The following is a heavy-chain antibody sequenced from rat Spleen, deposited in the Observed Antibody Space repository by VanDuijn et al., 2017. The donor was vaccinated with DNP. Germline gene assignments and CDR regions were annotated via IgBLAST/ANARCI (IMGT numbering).Heavy chain of an antibody. CDR2: ISAGGGFT. D-gene: IGHD1-11*01. V-gene: IGHV5S13*01. J-gene: IGHJ2*01. CDR1: GFTFSKYG. Sequence: EVQLVESGGGLVQAGRSLKLSCAASGFTFSKYGMAWVRQTPAKGLDWVTSISAGGGFTYYRDSVKGRFTISRDNTKSTLYLQMNSLRSEDTATYYCARGGRSYFDYWGQGVMVTVSS. CDR3: ARGGRSYFDY.